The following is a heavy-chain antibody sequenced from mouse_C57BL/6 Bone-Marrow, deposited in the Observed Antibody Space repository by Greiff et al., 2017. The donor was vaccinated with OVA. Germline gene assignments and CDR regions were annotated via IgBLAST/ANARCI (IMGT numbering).Heavy chain of an antibody. J-gene: IGHJ2*01. CDR2: ISSGGSYT. CDR3: ARHYYGSSDD. V-gene: IGHV5-6*01. D-gene: IGHD1-1*01. CDR1: GFTFSSYG. Sequence: EVKVVESGGDLVKPGGSLKLSCAASGFTFSSYGMSWVRQTPDKRLEWVATISSGGSYTYYPDSVKGRFTISRDNAKNTQYLQMRSRKAEETARYYCARHYYGSSDDGGQGTTRTVSS.